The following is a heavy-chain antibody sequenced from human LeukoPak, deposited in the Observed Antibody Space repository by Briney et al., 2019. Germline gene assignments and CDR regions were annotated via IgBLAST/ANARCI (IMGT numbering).Heavy chain of an antibody. CDR1: GFTFSSYA. V-gene: IGHV3-23*01. J-gene: IGHJ3*02. CDR2: ISGSGGST. D-gene: IGHD4-23*01. Sequence: PGGSLRLSCAASGFTFSSYAMSWVRQAPGKGLEWVSAISGSGGSTYYADSVKGRFTISRDNSKNTLYLQMNSLRAEDTAVYYCARVRSVGGNPHAFNIWGQGTMVTVSS. CDR3: ARVRSVGGNPHAFNI.